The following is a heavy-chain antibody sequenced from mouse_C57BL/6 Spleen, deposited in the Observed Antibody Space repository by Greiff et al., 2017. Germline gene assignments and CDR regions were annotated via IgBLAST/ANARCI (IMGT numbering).Heavy chain of an antibody. V-gene: IGHV1-55*01. CDR1: GYTFTSYW. Sequence: VQLQQSGAELVKPGASVKMSCKASGYTFTSYWITWVKQRPGQGLEWIGDIYPGSGSTNYNEKFKSKATLTVDTSSSTAYMQLSSLTSEDSAVYYCFYYDYGDWYFDVWGTGTTVTVSS. CDR3: FYYDYGDWYFDV. J-gene: IGHJ1*03. CDR2: IYPGSGST. D-gene: IGHD2-4*01.